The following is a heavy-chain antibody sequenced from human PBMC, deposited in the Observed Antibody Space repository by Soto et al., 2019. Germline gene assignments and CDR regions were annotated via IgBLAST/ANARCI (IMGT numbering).Heavy chain of an antibody. D-gene: IGHD3-9*01. V-gene: IGHV3-13*01. CDR1: GFTFSSYD. CDR3: ARGRVDVLTGYSSDYYYYYYMDV. J-gene: IGHJ6*03. Sequence: EVQLVESGGGLVQPGGSLRLSCAASGFTFSSYDMHWVRQATGKGLEWVSAIGTAGDTYYPGSVKGRFTISRENAKNSLYLQMNSLRAGDTAVYYCARGRVDVLTGYSSDYYYYYYMDVWGKGTTVTVSS. CDR2: IGTAGDT.